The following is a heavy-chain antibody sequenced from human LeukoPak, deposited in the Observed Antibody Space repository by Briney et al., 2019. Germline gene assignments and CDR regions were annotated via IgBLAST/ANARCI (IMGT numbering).Heavy chain of an antibody. V-gene: IGHV4-59*01. CDR1: GVSISSYY. CDR3: ARDAVPAAMAGANWFDP. Sequence: PSETLSLTCTVSGVSISSYYWSWIRQPPGKGLEWIGYIYYSGSTHYNPSLKSRVTISVDTSKNQFSLKLGSVTAADTAVYYCARDAVPAAMAGANWFDPWGQGTLVTVSS. J-gene: IGHJ5*02. D-gene: IGHD2-2*01. CDR2: IYYSGST.